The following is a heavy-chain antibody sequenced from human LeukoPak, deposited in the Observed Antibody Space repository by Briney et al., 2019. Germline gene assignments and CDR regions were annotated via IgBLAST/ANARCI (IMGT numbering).Heavy chain of an antibody. CDR3: ATAFGSGRTSAYFDY. Sequence: ASVKVSCKVSGYTLTELSMHWVRQAPGKGLEWMGGFDPEDGETIYAQKFRGRVTMTEDTSTDTAYMELSSLRSEDTAVYYCATAFGSGRTSAYFDYWGQGTLVTVSS. J-gene: IGHJ4*02. D-gene: IGHD3-10*01. CDR2: FDPEDGET. CDR1: GYTLTELS. V-gene: IGHV1-24*01.